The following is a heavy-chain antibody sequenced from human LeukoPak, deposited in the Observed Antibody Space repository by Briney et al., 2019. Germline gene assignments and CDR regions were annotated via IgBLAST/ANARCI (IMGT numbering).Heavy chain of an antibody. CDR1: GFTFSTYN. Sequence: GGSLRLSCAASGFTFSTYNMNWVRQAPGKGLEWLAYITSNINTIYYADSVKGRFTISRDNAENSLYLQMNSLRAEDTAVYYCVLGGYDSPYLGFDYWGQGTLVTVSS. V-gene: IGHV3-48*04. CDR2: ITSNINTI. D-gene: IGHD3-22*01. J-gene: IGHJ4*02. CDR3: VLGGYDSPYLGFDY.